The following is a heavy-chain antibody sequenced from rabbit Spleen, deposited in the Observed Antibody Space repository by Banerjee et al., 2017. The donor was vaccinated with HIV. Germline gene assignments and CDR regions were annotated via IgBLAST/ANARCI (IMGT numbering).Heavy chain of an antibody. CDR1: GFSFSSSYY. CDR3: AREFGYGNVVDL. D-gene: IGHD5-1*01. Sequence: QSLVESGGGLVQPEGSLTLTCTASGFSFSSSYYMCWVRQAPGKGLEWIGCIYTGSGSKHYASWAKGRFTISKTSSTTVTLQMTSLTAADTATYFCAREFGYGNVVDLWGPGTLVTVS. CDR2: IYTGSGSK. V-gene: IGHV1S40*01. J-gene: IGHJ4*01.